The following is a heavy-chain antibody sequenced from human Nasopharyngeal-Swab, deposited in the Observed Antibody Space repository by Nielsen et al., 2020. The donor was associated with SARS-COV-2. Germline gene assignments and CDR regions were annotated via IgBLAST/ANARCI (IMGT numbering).Heavy chain of an antibody. CDR2: IKQDGSEK. D-gene: IGHD3-16*02. V-gene: IGHV3-7*03. CDR3: ARQGVFVPAYFHQYYMDV. J-gene: IGHJ6*03. Sequence: GGPLRLSCAAPGFSFSTYWMTWVRQAPGKGLEWVANIKQDGSEKYYVDSVKGRFTVSRDNPKNLLYLQVNSLRAEDTAVYYCARQGVFVPAYFHQYYMDVWGKGTTVTVSS. CDR1: GFSFSTYW.